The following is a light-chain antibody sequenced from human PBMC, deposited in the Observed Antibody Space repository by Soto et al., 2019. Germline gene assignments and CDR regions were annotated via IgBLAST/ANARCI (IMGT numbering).Light chain of an antibody. V-gene: IGLV1-44*01. Sequence: QSVLTQPPSASGTPGQWVTIPCSGSSSNIGSNTVNWYQQFPGTAPKLLIYSNNQRPSGVPDRFSGSKSGTSGSLVISGLQSEDEADYYCPAWDDSLNGRVFGGGTEVTVL. CDR3: PAWDDSLNGRV. CDR2: SNN. CDR1: SSNIGSNT. J-gene: IGLJ3*02.